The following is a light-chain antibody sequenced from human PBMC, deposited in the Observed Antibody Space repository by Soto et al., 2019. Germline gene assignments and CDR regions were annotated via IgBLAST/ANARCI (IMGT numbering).Light chain of an antibody. CDR2: EVT. CDR3: SSYAGSNIFYV. Sequence: QSALTQPPSASGSPGQSVTISCTGTSSDVGGYNYVSWYQQQPGKAPKLIIYEVTKRPSGVPARFSGSKSGNTASLTVSGLHAEDEADYYCSSYAGSNIFYVFGTGTKLTVL. V-gene: IGLV2-8*01. CDR1: SSDVGGYNY. J-gene: IGLJ1*01.